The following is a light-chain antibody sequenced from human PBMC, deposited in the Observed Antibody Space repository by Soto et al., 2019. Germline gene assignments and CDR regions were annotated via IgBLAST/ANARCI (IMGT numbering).Light chain of an antibody. CDR3: AAWDDSLNGRV. V-gene: IGLV1-44*01. Sequence: QSVLTQPPSASGTPGQRVTSSCSGSSSNIGSNTVTWYQQLPGTAPKLLMYSNNQRPSGVPDRFSGSKSGTSASLAISGLQSEDEADYYCAAWDDSLNGRVFGGGTKLTVL. CDR2: SNN. J-gene: IGLJ3*02. CDR1: SSNIGSNT.